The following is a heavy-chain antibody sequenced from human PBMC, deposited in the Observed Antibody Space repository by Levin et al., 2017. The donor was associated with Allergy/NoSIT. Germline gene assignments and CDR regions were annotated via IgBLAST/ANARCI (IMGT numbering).Heavy chain of an antibody. V-gene: IGHV3-49*03. CDR2: IRSKAYGGTT. CDR3: TRDSQLEYGPPRNSFDY. Sequence: SCTASGFTFGDYAMSWFRQAPGKGLEWVGFIRSKAYGGTTEYAASVKGRFTISRDDSKSIAYLQMNSLKTEDTAVYYCTRDSQLEYGPPRNSFDYWGQGTLVTVSS. CDR1: GFTFGDYA. D-gene: IGHD6-13*01. J-gene: IGHJ4*02.